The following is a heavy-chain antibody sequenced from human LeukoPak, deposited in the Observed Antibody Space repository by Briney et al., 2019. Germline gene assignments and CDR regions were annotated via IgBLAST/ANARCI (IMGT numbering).Heavy chain of an antibody. Sequence: ASVKVSCEASGYTFTGYYMHWVRQAPGQGLEWMGWINPNSGGTNYAQKFQGRVTMTRDTSISTAYMELSRLRSDDTAVYYCARDPGVAVAVTGEYYFDYWGQGTLVTVSS. CDR2: INPNSGGT. CDR3: ARDPGVAVAVTGEYYFDY. CDR1: GYTFTGYY. V-gene: IGHV1-2*02. D-gene: IGHD6-19*01. J-gene: IGHJ4*02.